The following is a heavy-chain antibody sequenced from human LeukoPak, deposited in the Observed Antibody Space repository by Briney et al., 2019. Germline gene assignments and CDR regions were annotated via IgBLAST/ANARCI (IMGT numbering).Heavy chain of an antibody. J-gene: IGHJ6*02. CDR1: GFTFSSYA. CDR3: AKAASSSWPSYYYGMDV. CDR2: ISGSGGST. D-gene: IGHD6-13*01. V-gene: IGHV3-23*01. Sequence: GGSLRLCCAASGFTFSSYAMSWVRQAPGKGLEWVSAISGSGGSTYYADSVKGRFTISKDNSKNTVYLQMSSLRVDDTAVYYCAKAASSSWPSYYYGMDVWGQGTTVTVSS.